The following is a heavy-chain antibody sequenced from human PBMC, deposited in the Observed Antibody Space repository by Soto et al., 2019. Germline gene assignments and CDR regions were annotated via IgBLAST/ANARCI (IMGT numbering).Heavy chain of an antibody. J-gene: IGHJ4*02. CDR3: ASHGDKFLHY. CDR1: GGFVSSGNW. D-gene: IGHD2-21*01. Sequence: QVQLQESGPGLVKPSETLSLTCAVSGGFVSSGNWWSWVRQPPGKGLEWIGQVDHNGGTSYNPSLKSRVTISVDSSKHQLSLRLNSVTAADTALYYCASHGDKFLHYWGQGTPVTVSS. CDR2: VDHNGGT. V-gene: IGHV4-4*02.